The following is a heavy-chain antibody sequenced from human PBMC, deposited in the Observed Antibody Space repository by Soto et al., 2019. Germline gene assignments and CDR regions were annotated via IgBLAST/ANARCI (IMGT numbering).Heavy chain of an antibody. CDR3: ARWGETAGITLRGFDI. V-gene: IGHV4-59*08. Sequence: QVLLQESGPRLVQPSETLSLTCKVSGVSVTNYYWNWIRQPPGKGLEWIGYTHYTGTSLFNPSLKRRVAMSVDTSKRQFSLRLSSVTAADTAVYYCARWGETAGITLRGFDIWGQGISVIVSP. D-gene: IGHD1-20*01. CDR2: THYTGTS. J-gene: IGHJ3*02. CDR1: GVSVTNYY.